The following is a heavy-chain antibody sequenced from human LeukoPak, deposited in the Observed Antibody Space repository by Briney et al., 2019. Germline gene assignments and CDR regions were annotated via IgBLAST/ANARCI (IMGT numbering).Heavy chain of an antibody. Sequence: GGSLSLSCKGSGYSFTSYWFGWVRQMPGKGLEWMGIIYPGDSDTSYSPSFQGQVTIEADKSLSTPYLRWSSAKASDTAIYYCAKLLEPKANCFDPWGQGTLVTVSS. CDR1: GYSFTSYW. V-gene: IGHV5-51*01. CDR2: IYPGDSDT. CDR3: AKLLEPKANCFDP. J-gene: IGHJ5*02. D-gene: IGHD1-1*01.